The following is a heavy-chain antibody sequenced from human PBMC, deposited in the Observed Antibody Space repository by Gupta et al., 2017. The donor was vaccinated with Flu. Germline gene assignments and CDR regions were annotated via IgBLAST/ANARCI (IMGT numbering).Heavy chain of an antibody. J-gene: IGHJ3*02. Sequence: EVQLLESGGGLVQPGESLRLFCVASGFTFSSYALSWVRQAPGKGLEWVSAISYSGGSTYSADTVKGRFTISRDNSKNTVYRQMSSLRAEDTAVYYCAKASGYYFNDAFDIWGQGTMVTVSS. D-gene: IGHD3-3*01. CDR1: GFTFSSYA. V-gene: IGHV3-23*01. CDR2: ISYSGGST. CDR3: AKASGYYFNDAFDI.